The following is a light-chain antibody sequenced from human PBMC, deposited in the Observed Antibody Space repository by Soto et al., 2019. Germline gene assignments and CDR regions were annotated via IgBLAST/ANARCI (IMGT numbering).Light chain of an antibody. V-gene: IGKV3-20*01. CDR1: QSVSSNF. Sequence: EIVLTQSPGTLSLSPGEGATLSCRASQSVSSNFLAWYQQKPGQAPRLLIYAASSRATGISDRFSGSGSETDFTFTIRRLEPEDFAVYYCQQYGNSPFTFGPGTKVDLK. CDR3: QQYGNSPFT. CDR2: AAS. J-gene: IGKJ3*01.